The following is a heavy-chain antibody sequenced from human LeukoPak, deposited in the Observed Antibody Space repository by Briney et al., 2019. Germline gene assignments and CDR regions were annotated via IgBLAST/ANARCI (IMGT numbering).Heavy chain of an antibody. CDR2: ISWNSGSI. J-gene: IGHJ4*02. Sequence: GGSLRLSCAASGFTFDDYAMHWVRQAPGKGLEWVSGISWNSGSIGYADSVKGRFTISRDNAKNSLYLQMNSLRAEDTALYYCAKDMAEWVSGREFDYWGQGTLVTVSS. V-gene: IGHV3-9*01. CDR1: GFTFDDYA. CDR3: AKDMAEWVSGREFDY. D-gene: IGHD1-14*01.